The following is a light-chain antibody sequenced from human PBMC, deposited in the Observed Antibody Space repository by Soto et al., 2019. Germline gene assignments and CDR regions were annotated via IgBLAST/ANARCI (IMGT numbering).Light chain of an antibody. V-gene: IGKV2-28*01. CDR2: LGS. CDR3: MQALQTQYN. Sequence: DIVMTQSPLSLPVTPGEPASISCRSSQSLLHSNGYNYLDRYLQKPGQSPQLLIYLGSNRASGVRARFYASGFGTYFTLNISRVEAEDVGVYYFMQALQTQYNLGKGTKLENK. CDR1: QSLLHSNGYNY. J-gene: IGKJ2*01.